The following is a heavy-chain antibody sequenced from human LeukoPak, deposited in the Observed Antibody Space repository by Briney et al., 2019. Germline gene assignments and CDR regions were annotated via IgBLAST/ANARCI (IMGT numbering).Heavy chain of an antibody. CDR2: IYPGDSDT. D-gene: IGHD1-26*01. V-gene: IGHV5-51*01. Sequence: GESLKISCKGSGYTFSSNWIGWVRQMPGKGLEWMGIIYPGDSDTRYSPSFQGQVTISADKSSSTAYLQWSSLEAPDTAMYYCARHRVGIYSRNHAFDIWGQGTMVTVSS. CDR3: ARHRVGIYSRNHAFDI. CDR1: GYTFSSNW. J-gene: IGHJ3*02.